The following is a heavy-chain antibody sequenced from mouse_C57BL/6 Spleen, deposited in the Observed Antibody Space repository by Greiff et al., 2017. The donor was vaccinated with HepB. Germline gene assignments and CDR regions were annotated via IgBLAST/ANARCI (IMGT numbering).Heavy chain of an antibody. CDR2: ISSGGSYT. CDR1: GFTFSSYG. J-gene: IGHJ4*01. V-gene: IGHV5-6*02. CDR3: GRQGAYYSNFYAMDY. Sequence: EVMLVESGGDLVKPGGSLKLSCAASGFTFSSYGMSWVRQTPDKRLEWVATISSGGSYTYYPDSVKGRFTISRDNAKNTLYLQMSSLKSEDTAMYECGRQGAYYSNFYAMDYWGQGTSVTVSS. D-gene: IGHD2-5*01.